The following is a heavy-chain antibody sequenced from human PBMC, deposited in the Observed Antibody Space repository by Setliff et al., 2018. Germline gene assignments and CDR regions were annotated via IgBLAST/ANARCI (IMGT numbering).Heavy chain of an antibody. CDR3: ASQGLTIPGDLFDY. V-gene: IGHV4-39*01. D-gene: IGHD2-2*02. Sequence: SETLSLTCTVSGGSISSSSYYWGWIRQPPGKGLEWIGSIYYSGSTYYNPSLKSRVTISVDTSKTQFSLNLNSVTAADTAVYYCASQGLTIPGDLFDYWGQGTLVTVSS. J-gene: IGHJ4*02. CDR2: IYYSGST. CDR1: GGSISSSSYY.